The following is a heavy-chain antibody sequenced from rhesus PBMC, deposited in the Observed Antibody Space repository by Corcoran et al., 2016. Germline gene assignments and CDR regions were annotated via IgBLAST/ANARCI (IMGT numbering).Heavy chain of an antibody. V-gene: IGHV4-76*01. D-gene: IGHD3-3*01. CDR1: GGSISGGYD. J-gene: IGHJ4*01. Sequence: QLQLQESGPGLVKPSETLSVTCAVSGGSISGGYDWSWIHQPPGKGLEWIGYIYGSSGSTNYNPSLKNRVTMSKDASKNEFSLKLSSVTAADTAVYYCASAPPYNFWTGFPDYWGQGVLVTVSS. CDR3: ASAPPYNFWTGFPDY. CDR2: IYGSSGST.